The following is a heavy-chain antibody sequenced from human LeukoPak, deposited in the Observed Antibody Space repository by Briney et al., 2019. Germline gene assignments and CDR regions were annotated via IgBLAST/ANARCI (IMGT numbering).Heavy chain of an antibody. Sequence: SETLSLTCSVSDYSIRDGFFWGWIRQPPGRGLEWIGSVYHSGSTYYHQSLQSRVTISLDMSRNQFSLNLRSVIAADTAVYYRSRIFGGTKGYFQHWSQGTLVTVSS. CDR3: SRIFGGTKGYFQH. V-gene: IGHV4-38-2*02. J-gene: IGHJ1*01. CDR1: DYSIRDGFF. D-gene: IGHD3-3*01. CDR2: VYHSGST.